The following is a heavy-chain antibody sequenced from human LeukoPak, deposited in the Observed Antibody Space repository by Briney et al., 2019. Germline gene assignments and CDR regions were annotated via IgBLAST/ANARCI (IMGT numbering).Heavy chain of an antibody. CDR1: GFTFSDYY. Sequence: KAGGSLRLSCAASGFTFSDYYMSWIRQAPGKGLEWVSYISSSGSTIYYADSVKGRFTISRDNAKNSLYLQMNSLRAEDTAVYYCARVVFGSSSFEAFDIWGQGTMVTVSS. CDR3: ARVVFGSSSFEAFDI. J-gene: IGHJ3*02. CDR2: ISSSGSTI. V-gene: IGHV3-11*01. D-gene: IGHD6-13*01.